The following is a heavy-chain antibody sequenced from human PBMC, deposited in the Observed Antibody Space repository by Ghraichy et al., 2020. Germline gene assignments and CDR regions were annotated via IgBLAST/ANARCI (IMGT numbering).Heavy chain of an antibody. Sequence: GGSLRLSCAASGFTFSDYYMSWIRQAPGKGLEWVSYISSSGSTIYYADSVKGRFTISRDNAKNSLYLQMNSLRAEDTAVYYCARAPDTAMVSYYYYGMDVWGQGTTVTVSS. CDR3: ARAPDTAMVSYYYYGMDV. D-gene: IGHD5-18*01. J-gene: IGHJ6*02. V-gene: IGHV3-11*01. CDR2: ISSSGSTI. CDR1: GFTFSDYY.